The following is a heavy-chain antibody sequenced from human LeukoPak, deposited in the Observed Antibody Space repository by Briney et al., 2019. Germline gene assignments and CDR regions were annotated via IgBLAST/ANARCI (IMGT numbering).Heavy chain of an antibody. CDR3: AKDADISVELVVISSFDS. CDR1: GFTFSTYG. V-gene: IGHV3-23*01. J-gene: IGHJ4*02. CDR2: ISGSANRI. D-gene: IGHD3-22*01. Sequence: PGGTLRLSCAASGFTFSTYGMKWVRQTPGKGLEWVSAISGSANRIYHADSVKGRFTISRDNSKNMLYLQMNSLRAEDTALYYCAKDADISVELVVISSFDSWGQGTLVTVSS.